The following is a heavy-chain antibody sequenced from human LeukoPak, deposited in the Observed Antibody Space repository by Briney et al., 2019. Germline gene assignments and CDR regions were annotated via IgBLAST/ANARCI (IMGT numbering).Heavy chain of an antibody. CDR3: VRDKDGYNF. D-gene: IGHD5-24*01. CDR2: IDTDGKTT. CDR1: GFTFNTYV. Sequence: GGSLRLSCAASGFTFNTYVMHWVRQAPGKGLVWVARIDTDGKTTTYADSVKGRFTISRDNAKNMLYVQLNSLRAEDTAVYYCVRDKDGYNFWGQGTLVSVSS. J-gene: IGHJ4*02. V-gene: IGHV3-74*01.